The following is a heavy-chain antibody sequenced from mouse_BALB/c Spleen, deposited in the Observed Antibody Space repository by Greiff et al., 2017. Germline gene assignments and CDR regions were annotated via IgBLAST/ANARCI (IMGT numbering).Heavy chain of an antibody. CDR2: IRLKSNNYAT. V-gene: IGHV6-6*02. CDR3: TRSTMITTSWFAY. Sequence: EVMLVESGGGLVQPGGSMKLSCVASGFTFSNYWMNWVRQSPEKGLEWVAEIRLKSNNYATHYAESVKGRFTISRDDSKSSVYLQMNNLRAEDTGIYYCTRSTMITTSWFAYWGQGTLVTVSA. J-gene: IGHJ3*01. D-gene: IGHD2-4*01. CDR1: GFTFSNYW.